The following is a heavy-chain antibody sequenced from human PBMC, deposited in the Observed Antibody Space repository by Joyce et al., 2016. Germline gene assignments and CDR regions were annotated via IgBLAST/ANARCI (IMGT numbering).Heavy chain of an antibody. CDR3: ARSFFYCSGGSCFSGEWFDP. J-gene: IGHJ5*02. D-gene: IGHD2-15*01. Sequence: QLQLQESGPGLVKPSETLSLSCTVSGGSISSSTYYWGWIRQPPRKGLEWIGSVYYSGSTYSNPSLKSRVTISVDTSKNQFSLKLTSVTAADTAVYYCARSFFYCSGGSCFSGEWFDPWGQGTLVTVSS. CDR2: VYYSGST. CDR1: GGSISSSTYY. V-gene: IGHV4-39*07.